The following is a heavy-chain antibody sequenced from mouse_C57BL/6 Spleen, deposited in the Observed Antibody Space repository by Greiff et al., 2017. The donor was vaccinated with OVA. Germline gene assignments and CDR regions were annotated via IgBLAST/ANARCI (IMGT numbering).Heavy chain of an antibody. CDR2: ISDGGSYT. CDR1: GFTFSSYA. V-gene: IGHV5-4*01. J-gene: IGHJ2*01. D-gene: IGHD1-1*01. CDR3: ARDYYGSLYFDY. Sequence: EVKLMESGGGLVKPGGSLKLSCAASGFTFSSYAMSWVRQTPEKRLEWVATISDGGSYTYYPDNVKGRFTISRDNAKNNLYLQMSHLKSEDTAMYYCARDYYGSLYFDYWGQGTTLTVSS.